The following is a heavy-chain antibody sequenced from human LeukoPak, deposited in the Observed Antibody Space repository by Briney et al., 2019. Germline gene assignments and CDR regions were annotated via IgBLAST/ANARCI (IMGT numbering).Heavy chain of an antibody. Sequence: GGSLRLSCAASGFTFSSFAMSWVRQAPGKGLEWVSTISGSGASTYYADSVKGRFTISRDNSKNTLSLQMNSLRAEDTALYHCAKECLRFDYWGQGTLVTVSS. J-gene: IGHJ4*02. CDR3: AKECLRFDY. CDR2: ISGSGAST. V-gene: IGHV3-23*01. D-gene: IGHD5/OR15-5a*01. CDR1: GFTFSSFA.